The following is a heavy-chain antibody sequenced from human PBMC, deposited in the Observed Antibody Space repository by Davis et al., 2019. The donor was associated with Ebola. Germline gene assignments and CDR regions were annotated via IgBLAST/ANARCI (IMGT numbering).Heavy chain of an antibody. CDR2: IHGGNGNR. V-gene: IGHV1-3*01. CDR1: GHTFSNYA. Sequence: ASVKVSCKAPGHTFSNYAMHWVRQAPGQRLEWMGWIHGGNGNRKYSQRFQGRVTITMDTSASTAYMELSSLRSEDTAVYYCARATFAYNSGWYADYWGPGSLVTVSS. J-gene: IGHJ4*02. D-gene: IGHD6-19*01. CDR3: ARATFAYNSGWYADY.